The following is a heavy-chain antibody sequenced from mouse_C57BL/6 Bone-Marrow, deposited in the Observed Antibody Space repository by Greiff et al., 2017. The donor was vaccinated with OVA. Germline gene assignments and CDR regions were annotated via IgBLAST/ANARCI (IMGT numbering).Heavy chain of an antibody. D-gene: IGHD1-1*01. CDR2: INPYNGDT. Sequence: EVQRVESGPELVKPGDSVKISCKASGYSFTGYFMNWVMQSHGKSLEWIGRINPYNGDTFYNQKFKGKATLTVDKSSSTAHMELRSLTSEDSAVYYCARSYYYGSSYYFDYWGQGTTLTVSS. CDR1: GYSFTGYF. J-gene: IGHJ2*01. V-gene: IGHV1-20*01. CDR3: ARSYYYGSSYYFDY.